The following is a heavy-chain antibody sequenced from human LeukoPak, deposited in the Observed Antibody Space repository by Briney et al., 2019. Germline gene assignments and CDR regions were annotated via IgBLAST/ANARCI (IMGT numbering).Heavy chain of an antibody. CDR2: ISGSGGST. CDR1: GFTFSSYA. Sequence: PGGSLRLSCAASGFTFSSYAMSWVRQAPGKGLEWVSAISGSGGSTYYADSVKGRFTISRDNSKNTLYLQMNSLRAEDTAVYYCAKNNRRYCSGGSCALFDYRGQGTLVTVSS. CDR3: AKNNRRYCSGGSCALFDY. V-gene: IGHV3-23*01. D-gene: IGHD2-15*01. J-gene: IGHJ4*02.